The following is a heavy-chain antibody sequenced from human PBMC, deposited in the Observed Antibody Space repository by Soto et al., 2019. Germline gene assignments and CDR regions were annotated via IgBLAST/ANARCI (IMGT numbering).Heavy chain of an antibody. D-gene: IGHD4-17*01. V-gene: IGHV3-11*06. CDR3: AREGHYGDSSFDY. Sequence: PGGSLRLSCAASGFTFSDYHMSWIRQAPGKGLEWVSYIRSRDNYTNYAESVKGRFTTSRDNAKNSLYLQINSLRAEDTALYYCAREGHYGDSSFDYWGQGTLVTVSS. CDR1: GFTFSDYH. CDR2: IRSRDNYT. J-gene: IGHJ4*02.